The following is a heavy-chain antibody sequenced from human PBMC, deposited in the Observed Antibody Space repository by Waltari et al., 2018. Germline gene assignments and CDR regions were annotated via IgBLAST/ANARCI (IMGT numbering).Heavy chain of an antibody. CDR2: MNRNSGSA. V-gene: IGHV1-8*01. Sequence: QVQLVQSGAEVKIPGASVKVSCKASGYIFTNYDITWVRQATGQGLQWNGGMNRNSGSAGQAETFYGRVTFTRSTSINTAYMELTGLTSEDTAIYYCARGYWGGNPYHYDMDVWGQGTTVTVSS. D-gene: IGHD3-10*01. J-gene: IGHJ6*02. CDR3: ARGYWGGNPYHYDMDV. CDR1: GYIFTNYD.